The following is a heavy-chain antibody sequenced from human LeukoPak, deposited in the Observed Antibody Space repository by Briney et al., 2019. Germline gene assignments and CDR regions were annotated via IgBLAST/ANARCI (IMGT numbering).Heavy chain of an antibody. V-gene: IGHV1-2*02. CDR3: ARGGRYCSSTTCYFDY. D-gene: IGHD2-2*01. Sequence: ASVKVSCKASGYTFTGYFMHWVRQAPGQGLQWMGWINPNSGGTDYAQKFQGRVTMTRDTSISTAYRELSRLRSDDTAVYYCARGGRYCSSTTCYFDYWGQGTLVTVSS. CDR2: INPNSGGT. CDR1: GYTFTGYF. J-gene: IGHJ4*02.